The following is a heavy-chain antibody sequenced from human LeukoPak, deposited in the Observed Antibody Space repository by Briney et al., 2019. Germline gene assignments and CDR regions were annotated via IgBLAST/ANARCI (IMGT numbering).Heavy chain of an antibody. V-gene: IGHV1-69*04. D-gene: IGHD3-16*01. CDR2: IIPILGIA. CDR3: ARERSYGYDI. J-gene: IGHJ3*02. Sequence: SVKVSCKASGYTFTSYGINWVRQAPGQGLEWMGRIIPILGIANYAQKFQGRVTITADKSTSTAYMELSSLRSEDTAVYYCARERSYGYDIWGQGTMVTVSS. CDR1: GYTFTSYG.